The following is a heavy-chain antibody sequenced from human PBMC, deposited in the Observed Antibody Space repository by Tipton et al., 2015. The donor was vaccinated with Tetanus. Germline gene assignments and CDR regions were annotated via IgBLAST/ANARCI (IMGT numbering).Heavy chain of an antibody. Sequence: TLSLTCTVSGGSISSGGFYWTWIRQHPGKGLEWILYIYCSGTTYYNPSLKSRVTISVDTSKNQFSLILSSVTAADTAVYYCARSPYGTVSYCVDVWGKGPTVTVSS. CDR1: GGSISSGGFY. CDR2: IYCSGTT. V-gene: IGHV4-31*03. J-gene: IGHJ6*04. D-gene: IGHD4-17*01. CDR3: ARSPYGTVSYCVDV.